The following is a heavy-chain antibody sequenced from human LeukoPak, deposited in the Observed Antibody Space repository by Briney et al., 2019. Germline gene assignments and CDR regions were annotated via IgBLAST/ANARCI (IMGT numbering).Heavy chain of an antibody. D-gene: IGHD3-10*01. J-gene: IGHJ3*02. CDR1: GFTFSSYA. Sequence: GGSLRLSCAASGFTFSSYAMSWVRQAPGKGLEWVAVISYDGSNKYYADSVKGRFTISRDNSKNTLYLQMNSLRAEDTAVYYCARDNYGSGGSNAFDIWGQGTMVTVSS. V-gene: IGHV3-30-3*01. CDR3: ARDNYGSGGSNAFDI. CDR2: ISYDGSNK.